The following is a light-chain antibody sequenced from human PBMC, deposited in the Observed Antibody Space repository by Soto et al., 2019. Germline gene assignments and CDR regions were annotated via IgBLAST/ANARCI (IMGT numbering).Light chain of an antibody. CDR3: QQYNSYWT. V-gene: IGKV1-17*01. J-gene: IGKJ1*01. CDR1: QDIRSD. Sequence: IQMTQLPSSVSASVGDRVTITCRASQDIRSDLGWYQQRPGKAPKLLIYAASSLQSGVPSRFSGSRSGTEFTLTISSLQPDDSATYYCQQYNSYWTFGQGTKVDIK. CDR2: AAS.